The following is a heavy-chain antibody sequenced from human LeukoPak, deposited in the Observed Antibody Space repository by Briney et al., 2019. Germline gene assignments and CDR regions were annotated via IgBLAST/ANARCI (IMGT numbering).Heavy chain of an antibody. V-gene: IGHV4-38-2*01. CDR3: AGKYSYTSSWLS. J-gene: IGHJ5*02. CDR1: GYSISSGYY. CDR2: IYHSGST. D-gene: IGHD6-13*01. Sequence: SETLSLTCAVSGYSISSGYYWGWIRQPPGKGLEWIGSIYHSGSTYYNPSLKSRVTISADTSKNQFSLKLSSVTAADTAVYYCAGKYSYTSSWLSWGQGTLVTVSS.